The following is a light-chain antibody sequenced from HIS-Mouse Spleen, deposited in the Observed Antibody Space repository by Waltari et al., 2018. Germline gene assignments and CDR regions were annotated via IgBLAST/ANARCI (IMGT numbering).Light chain of an antibody. J-gene: IGLJ2*01. CDR3: YSTDSSGNHRV. Sequence: SYELTQPSSVSVSPGQTARITCSGDALPKKYAYWYQQKSGQAPVLVSYEDSKRPSGIHERFSGSSSGTMATLTISGAQVEDEADYYCYSTDSSGNHRVFGGGTKLTVL. CDR1: ALPKKY. CDR2: EDS. V-gene: IGLV3-10*01.